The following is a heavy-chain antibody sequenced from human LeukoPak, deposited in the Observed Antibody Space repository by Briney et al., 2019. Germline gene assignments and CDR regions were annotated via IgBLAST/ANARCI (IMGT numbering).Heavy chain of an antibody. D-gene: IGHD1-1*01. V-gene: IGHV4-4*02. J-gene: IGHJ4*02. CDR1: GGSISSNNW. CDR3: GRVNIHNWDSCGH. CDR2: IYHSGSP. Sequence: SGTLSLTCAVSGGSISSNNWWGWVRQPPGKGLEWIGVIYHSGSPNYNPSLKSRVTISVDKSRNHFSLNLSSVTAAGTAVYYWGRVNIHNWDSCGHWGQGTPVTVSS.